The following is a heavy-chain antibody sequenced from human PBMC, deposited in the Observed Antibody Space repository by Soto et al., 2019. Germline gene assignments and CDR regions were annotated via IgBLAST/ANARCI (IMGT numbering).Heavy chain of an antibody. CDR1: HGSITDDPSSENHW. CDR3: ARVAYTSSWGTLDN. Sequence: QVQLQESGPGLVQPSGTLSLTCAVSHGSITDDPSSENHWWSWVRQSPDKGLEWIGEISPTGSTNYNPSLKSRVTISVDKSKDHFSLRLISVTAADSAVYYCARVAYTSSWGTLDNWGQGTLVTVSS. J-gene: IGHJ4*02. CDR2: ISPTGST. D-gene: IGHD6-13*01. V-gene: IGHV4-4*02.